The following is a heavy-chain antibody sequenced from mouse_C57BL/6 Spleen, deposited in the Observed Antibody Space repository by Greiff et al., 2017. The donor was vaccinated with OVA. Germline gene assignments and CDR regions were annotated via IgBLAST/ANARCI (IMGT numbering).Heavy chain of an antibody. V-gene: IGHV14-4*01. CDR2: IDPENGDT. CDR3: TTRFTTVVPYWYFDV. CDR1: GFNIKDDY. Sequence: EVQLQESGAELVRPGASVKLSCTASGFNIKDDYMHWVKQRPEQGLEWIGWIDPENGDTEYASQFQGKATITADTSSNTAYLQLSSLTSEDTAVYYGTTRFTTVVPYWYFDVWGTGTTVTVSS. J-gene: IGHJ1*03. D-gene: IGHD1-1*01.